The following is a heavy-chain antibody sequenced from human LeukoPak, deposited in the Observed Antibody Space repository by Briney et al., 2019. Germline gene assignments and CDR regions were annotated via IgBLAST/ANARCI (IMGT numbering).Heavy chain of an antibody. CDR1: GFTFNTYS. V-gene: IGHV3-48*04. CDR2: ISSSSSPI. J-gene: IGHJ4*02. CDR3: ARGLTGNLIWRVIRTFDY. Sequence: GGSLRLSCAASGFTFNTYSMNWVRQAPGKGLEWVSYISSSSSPIYYADSVKGRFTISRDNAKNSLYLQMNSLRAEDTAVYYCARGLTGNLIWRVIRTFDYWGREPCSPSPQ. D-gene: IGHD3-10*01.